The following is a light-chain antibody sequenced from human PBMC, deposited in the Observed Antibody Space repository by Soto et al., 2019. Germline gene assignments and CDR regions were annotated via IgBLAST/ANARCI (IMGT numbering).Light chain of an antibody. CDR3: QSYDSSLRGSV. Sequence: QSVLTQPPSVSGAPGQRVTISCTGSSSNIGAPYDVHWYQQFPGTAPRVIIYGNSNRPSGVPDRFSGSKSGTSASLAITGLQAEDEADYSCQSYDSSLRGSVFGGGTKLTVL. CDR1: SSNIGAPYD. J-gene: IGLJ3*02. V-gene: IGLV1-40*01. CDR2: GNS.